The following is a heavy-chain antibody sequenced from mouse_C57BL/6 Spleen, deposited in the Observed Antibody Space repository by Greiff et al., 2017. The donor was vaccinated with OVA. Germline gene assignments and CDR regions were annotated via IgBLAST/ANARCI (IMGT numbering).Heavy chain of an antibody. D-gene: IGHD6-1*01. J-gene: IGHJ2*01. CDR1: GYTFTSYG. V-gene: IGHV1-81*01. CDR2: FYPRSGNT. CDR3: ARATQSHYFDY. Sequence: QVQLQQSGAELAGPGASVKRSCKASGYTFTSYGLSWVKQGTGQGLGGIGEFYPRSGNTYYNEKFKGKATLTADKSSSTAYMELRSLTSEDSAVYFCARATQSHYFDYWGQGTTLTVSS.